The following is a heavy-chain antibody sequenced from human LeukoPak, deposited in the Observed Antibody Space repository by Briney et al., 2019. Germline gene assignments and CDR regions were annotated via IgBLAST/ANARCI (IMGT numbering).Heavy chain of an antibody. CDR2: ISNDGGYT. V-gene: IGHV3-64*04. CDR3: ARARAGYCSSTTCHSVEL. Sequence: GSLRLSCSASGFIFSNSAMHWVRQAPGKGLEYVSAISNDGGYTYYADSVKGRFTISRDNSKNTLYLQMNSLRAEDTAVYYCARARAGYCSSTTCHSVELWGQGTLVTVSS. J-gene: IGHJ1*01. D-gene: IGHD2-2*02. CDR1: GFIFSNSA.